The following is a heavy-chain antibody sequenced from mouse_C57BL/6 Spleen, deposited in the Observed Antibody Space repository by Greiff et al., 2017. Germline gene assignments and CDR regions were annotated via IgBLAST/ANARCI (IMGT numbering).Heavy chain of an antibody. D-gene: IGHD2-3*01. Sequence: QVQLQQPGTELVKPGASVKLSCKASGYTFTGYWMHWVKQRPGQGLEWIGNINPSNGGTNYNENFKSKATLTVDTSSSTAYMQLSSLTSEDSAVYYCARDDGPYYYAMDYWGQGTSVTVSS. CDR2: INPSNGGT. J-gene: IGHJ4*01. CDR1: GYTFTGYW. CDR3: ARDDGPYYYAMDY. V-gene: IGHV1-53*01.